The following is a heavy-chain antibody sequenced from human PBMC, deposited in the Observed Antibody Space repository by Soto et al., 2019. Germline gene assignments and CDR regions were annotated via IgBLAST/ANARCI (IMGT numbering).Heavy chain of an antibody. D-gene: IGHD6-13*01. Sequence: GGSLRLSCAASGFTFSSYGMHWVRQAPGKGLEWVAVISYDGSNKYYADSVKGRFTISRDNSKNTLYLQMNSLRAEDTAVYYCARLTPPGSSSWYPAWYFDLWGRGTLVTVS. V-gene: IGHV3-30*03. CDR1: GFTFSSYG. J-gene: IGHJ2*01. CDR3: ARLTPPGSSSWYPAWYFDL. CDR2: ISYDGSNK.